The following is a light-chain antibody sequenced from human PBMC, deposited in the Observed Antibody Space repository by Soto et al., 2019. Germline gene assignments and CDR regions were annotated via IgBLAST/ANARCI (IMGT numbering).Light chain of an antibody. CDR3: QQYNNWPLRT. CDR2: DAS. CDR1: QSVSSY. J-gene: IGKJ1*01. V-gene: IGKV3-11*01. Sequence: EIVLTQSPATLSLSPGERATLSCRASQSVSSYLAWYQQKPGQAPRLLIYDASNRATGIPARFSGSGSGTDFTLTISSLEPEDFAVYYCQQYNNWPLRTFGQGTKVEIK.